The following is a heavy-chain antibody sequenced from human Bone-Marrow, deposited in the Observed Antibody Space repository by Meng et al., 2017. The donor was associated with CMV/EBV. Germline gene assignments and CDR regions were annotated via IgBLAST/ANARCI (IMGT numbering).Heavy chain of an antibody. CDR1: GFTFSTYA. Sequence: GESLKISCAASGFTFSTYAMTWVRQAPGKGLEWVSGISGSGGSTYYADSVKGRFTISRDNSENTLYLQMNSLRAEDTAVYYCARMESGPRDYYYYGMDVWGQGTTVTVSS. D-gene: IGHD3-3*01. CDR2: ISGSGGST. V-gene: IGHV3-23*01. CDR3: ARMESGPRDYYYYGMDV. J-gene: IGHJ6*02.